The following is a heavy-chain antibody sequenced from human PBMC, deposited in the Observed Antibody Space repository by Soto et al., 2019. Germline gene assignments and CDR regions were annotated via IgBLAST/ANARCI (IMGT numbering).Heavy chain of an antibody. CDR2: ISAYNGNT. Sequence: ASVKVSCKASGYTFTSYGISWVRQAPGQGLEWMGWISAYNGNTNHAQKLQGRVTMTTDTSTSTAYMELRSLGSDDTAVYYCARAGIYGDYLYYYYMDVWGKGTTVTVSS. D-gene: IGHD4-17*01. V-gene: IGHV1-18*01. J-gene: IGHJ6*03. CDR1: GYTFTSYG. CDR3: ARAGIYGDYLYYYYMDV.